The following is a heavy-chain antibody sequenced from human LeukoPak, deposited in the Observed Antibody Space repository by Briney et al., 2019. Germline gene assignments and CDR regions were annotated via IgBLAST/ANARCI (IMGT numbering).Heavy chain of an antibody. CDR2: IYPGDSDT. CDR1: GYSFTNFW. CDR3: ARRGPSSDSSGFYYGGLDY. D-gene: IGHD3-22*01. J-gene: IGHJ4*02. Sequence: GESLKISCKGSGYSFTNFWIGWVRQMPGKGLEWMGIIYPGDSDTRYSPSFQGQVTISAENSIRTAYLKWSSLKASDTAIYYCARRGPSSDSSGFYYGGLDYWGQGTLVTVSS. V-gene: IGHV5-51*01.